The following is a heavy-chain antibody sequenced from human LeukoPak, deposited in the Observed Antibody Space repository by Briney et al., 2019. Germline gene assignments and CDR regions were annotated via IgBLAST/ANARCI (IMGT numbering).Heavy chain of an antibody. V-gene: IGHV4-39*02. J-gene: IGHJ4*02. Sequence: SETLSLTCTVSGGSISSSSYYWGWIRQPPGKGLEWIVSSYYGGSTYYNPSLKSRVTMSVDMYKNQFYLTVSSVNAADTGVYYCERDLGWGITTIVVNDYWGQGTVVTVSS. CDR2: SYYGGST. CDR3: ERDLGWGITTIVVNDY. CDR1: GGSISSSSYY. D-gene: IGHD3-22*01.